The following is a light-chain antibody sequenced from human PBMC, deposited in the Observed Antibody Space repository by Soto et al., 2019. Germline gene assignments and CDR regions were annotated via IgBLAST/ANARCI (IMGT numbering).Light chain of an antibody. CDR1: QSFSGH. J-gene: IGKJ3*01. V-gene: IGKV3-11*01. CDR3: QQYGNSGVT. CDR2: DAS. Sequence: EIVLTQSPGTLSLSPGERATLSCRASQSFSGHLAWYQQKPGQAPRLLIYDASKRATGIPARFSGSGSGTDFTLTISRLEPEDFAVYYCQQYGNSGVTFGPGTKVDIK.